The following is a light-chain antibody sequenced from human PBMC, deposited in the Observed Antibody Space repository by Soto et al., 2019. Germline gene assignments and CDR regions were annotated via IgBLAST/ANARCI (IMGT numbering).Light chain of an antibody. CDR3: SSYTRSSTRV. CDR2: EVS. V-gene: IGLV2-14*01. Sequence: QSALTQPASVSGSPGQSITISCTGTSSDVGGYNYVSWYQQHPGKAPKLMIYEVSNRPSGVSNRFSGSKSGNTASLTISGLQAEYEADYYCSSYTRSSTRVFGGGTKLTVL. J-gene: IGLJ3*02. CDR1: SSDVGGYNY.